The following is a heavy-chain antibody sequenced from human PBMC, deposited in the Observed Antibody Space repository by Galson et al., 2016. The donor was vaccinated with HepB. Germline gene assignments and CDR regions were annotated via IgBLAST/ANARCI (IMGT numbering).Heavy chain of an antibody. J-gene: IGHJ4*02. Sequence: LSLTCVVQGGSFSGYYWNWIRQTPGKGFEWIGEINHGGSTNYNPSLKSRVTISIDTSRNQFSLDLTTVTAADTAVYYCAGGGLRFLNWLSDEYDHWGQGTLVTVSS. CDR1: GGSFSGYY. V-gene: IGHV4-34*01. CDR2: INHGGST. D-gene: IGHD3-3*01. CDR3: AGGGLRFLNWLSDEYDH.